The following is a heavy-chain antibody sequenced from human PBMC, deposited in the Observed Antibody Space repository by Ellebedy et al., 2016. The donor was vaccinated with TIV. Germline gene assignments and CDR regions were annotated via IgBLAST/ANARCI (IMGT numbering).Heavy chain of an antibody. CDR3: ARGGAWRGNQSFDY. J-gene: IGHJ4*02. D-gene: IGHD4-23*01. V-gene: IGHV4-39*07. CDR2: ISSSGTT. Sequence: SETLSLTXTVSGVSTSSRAYYWAWIRQPPGQGLEWIGSISSSGTTYSFPSLQSRVTISLDTSNNRFSLKLSSVTAADTALYYCARGGAWRGNQSFDYWGQGALVTVSS. CDR1: GVSTSSRAYY.